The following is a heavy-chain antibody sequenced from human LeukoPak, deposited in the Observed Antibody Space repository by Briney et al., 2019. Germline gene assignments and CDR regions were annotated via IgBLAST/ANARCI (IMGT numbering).Heavy chain of an antibody. V-gene: IGHV3-23*01. Sequence: GGSLRLSCAASGFTFSSYAMSWVRQAPGKGLEWVSAISGSGGSTYYADSVKGRFTISRDNSKNTLYLQMNSLRAEDTAVYYCAKILVVIRSPPDAFDIWGQGTMVTVSS. CDR2: ISGSGGST. CDR1: GFTFSSYA. J-gene: IGHJ3*02. D-gene: IGHD3-22*01. CDR3: AKILVVIRSPPDAFDI.